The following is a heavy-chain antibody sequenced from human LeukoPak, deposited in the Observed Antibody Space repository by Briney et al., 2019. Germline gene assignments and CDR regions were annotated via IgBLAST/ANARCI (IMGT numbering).Heavy chain of an antibody. J-gene: IGHJ4*02. CDR1: GFTFSNYW. Sequence: GGSLRLSCIASGFTFSNYWMSWVRQAPGKGLEWVANIRQDGGEKYFVDSVKGRFTISRDNAKNSLYLQMNSLRAEDTAVYYCARVTSYSYGYFGYWGQGTLVTVSS. V-gene: IGHV3-7*02. D-gene: IGHD5-18*01. CDR2: IRQDGGEK. CDR3: ARVTSYSYGYFGY.